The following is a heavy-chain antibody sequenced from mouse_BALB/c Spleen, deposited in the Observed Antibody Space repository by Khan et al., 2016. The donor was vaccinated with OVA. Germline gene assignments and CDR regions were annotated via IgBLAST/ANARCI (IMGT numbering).Heavy chain of an antibody. D-gene: IGHD1-1*01. J-gene: IGHJ3*01. Sequence: VELVESGPGLVAPSQSLSITCTVSGFSLTDYNVNWVRQPPGKGLEWLGMIWGDGSTDYNSALKSRLSISKDNSKSQVFLKMNSLQTDDTARYYCARDRSYIHRWFAYWGQGTLVTVSA. V-gene: IGHV2-6-7*01. CDR1: GFSLTDYN. CDR3: ARDRSYIHRWFAY. CDR2: IWGDGST.